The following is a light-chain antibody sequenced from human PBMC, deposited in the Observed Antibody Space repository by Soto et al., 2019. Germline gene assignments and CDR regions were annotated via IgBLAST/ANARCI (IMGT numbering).Light chain of an antibody. J-gene: IGKJ2*01. V-gene: IGKV1-17*01. Sequence: DIQMTQSPSSLSASVGDRVTITCRASQGIRDALGWYQQKPGKVPKRLIYSASSLQSGVPSRFSGSGSETEFTLTISSLQPEDFATYYCQQSYHTPYTFGQGTNLEIK. CDR1: QGIRDA. CDR2: SAS. CDR3: QQSYHTPYT.